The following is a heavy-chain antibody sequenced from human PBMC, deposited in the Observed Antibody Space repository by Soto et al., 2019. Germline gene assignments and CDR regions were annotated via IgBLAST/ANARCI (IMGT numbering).Heavy chain of an antibody. CDR1: GFTFKSYA. Sequence: GGSLRLSCAASGFTFKSYAMSWVRQAPGKGSEWVSAISASGGTTYYADSVKGRFTISRDNSKNTLYLQMNSLRAEDTAVYYCAKDQDSGSYSILASWGQGTLVTVSS. D-gene: IGHD1-26*01. CDR3: AKDQDSGSYSILAS. V-gene: IGHV3-23*01. J-gene: IGHJ4*02. CDR2: ISASGGTT.